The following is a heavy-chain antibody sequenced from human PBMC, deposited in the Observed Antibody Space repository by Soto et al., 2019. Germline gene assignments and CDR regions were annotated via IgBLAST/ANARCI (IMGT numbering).Heavy chain of an antibody. CDR1: GGTFSSYA. J-gene: IGHJ6*02. CDR3: ASWTRDIVVVPAAMREYGMDV. D-gene: IGHD2-2*01. Sequence: SVKVSCKASGGTFSSYAISWVRQAPGQGLEWMGGIIPIFGTANYAQKFQGRVTITADESTSTAYMELSSLRSEDTAVYYCASWTRDIVVVPAAMREYGMDVWGQGTTVTVSS. V-gene: IGHV1-69*13. CDR2: IIPIFGTA.